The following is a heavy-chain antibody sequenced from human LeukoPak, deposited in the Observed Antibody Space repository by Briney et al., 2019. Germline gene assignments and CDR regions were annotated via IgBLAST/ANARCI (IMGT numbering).Heavy chain of an antibody. V-gene: IGHV3-9*01. CDR1: GFIFDDYA. J-gene: IGHJ4*02. CDR2: ISWNSGSI. Sequence: PGGSLRLSCAACGFIFDDYAMHWVRQAPGKGLEWVSRISWNSGSIGYADSVMGRFTISRDNAKNSLYLQMNSLRGEDTALYYCAKDRLPVGVLFDFWGQGTLVTVSS. CDR3: AKDRLPVGVLFDF. D-gene: IGHD1-26*01.